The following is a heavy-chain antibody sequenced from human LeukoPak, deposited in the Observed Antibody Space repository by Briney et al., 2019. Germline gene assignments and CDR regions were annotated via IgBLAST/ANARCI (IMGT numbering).Heavy chain of an antibody. CDR1: GGSISSGDYY. D-gene: IGHD3-9*01. J-gene: IGHJ5*02. V-gene: IGHV4-30-4*08. CDR2: IYYSGST. CDR3: ARGLGILKDNWFDP. Sequence: SQTLSLTCTVSGGSISSGDYYWSWIRQPPGKGLEWIGYIYYSGSTYYNPSLKSRVTISVDTSKNQFSLKLSSVTAADTAVYYCARGLGILKDNWFDPWGQGTLVAVSS.